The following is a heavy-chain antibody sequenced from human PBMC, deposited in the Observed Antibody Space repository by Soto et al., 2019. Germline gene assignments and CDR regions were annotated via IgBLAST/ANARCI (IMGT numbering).Heavy chain of an antibody. CDR3: AKDRRLRPWELTGLMDDY. CDR1: GFTFRSYG. D-gene: IGHD1-26*01. J-gene: IGHJ4*02. Sequence: PGGSLRLSCAASGFTFRSYGMHWVRQAPGKGLEWVAVISYDGSNKYYADSVKGRFTISRDNSKNTLYLQMNSLRAEDTAVYYCAKDRRLRPWELTGLMDDYWGQGTLVTVSS. CDR2: ISYDGSNK. V-gene: IGHV3-30*18.